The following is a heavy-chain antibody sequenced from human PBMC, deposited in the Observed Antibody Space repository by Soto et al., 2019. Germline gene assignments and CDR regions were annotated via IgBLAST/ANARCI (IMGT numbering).Heavy chain of an antibody. Sequence: QVTLKDSGPVLVKPTETLTLTCAVSGFSLNNARMGVSWIRQPPGKALEWLAHIFSNDEKSYTTSLRSRLTISKDTSKSQVVLTMTNMDPVDTATYYCARLYSGGSGYYRGPVDYWGQGTLVTVSS. CDR1: GFSLNNARMG. V-gene: IGHV2-26*01. J-gene: IGHJ4*02. CDR2: IFSNDEK. CDR3: ARLYSGGSGYYRGPVDY. D-gene: IGHD3-22*01.